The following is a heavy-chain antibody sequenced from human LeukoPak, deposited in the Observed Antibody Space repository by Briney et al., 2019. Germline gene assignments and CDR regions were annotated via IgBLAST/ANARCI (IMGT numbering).Heavy chain of an antibody. J-gene: IGHJ4*02. Sequence: PGGSLRLSCVASGFSFSTYSMNWVRQAPGKGLEWVSSVTGSGTTKYYADSMKGRFTISRDNAKNSLYLQMNSLRAEDTAVYYCARNGGNSDFDYWGQGTLVTVSS. V-gene: IGHV3-21*01. CDR2: VTGSGTTK. CDR3: ARNGGNSDFDY. CDR1: GFSFSTYS. D-gene: IGHD4-23*01.